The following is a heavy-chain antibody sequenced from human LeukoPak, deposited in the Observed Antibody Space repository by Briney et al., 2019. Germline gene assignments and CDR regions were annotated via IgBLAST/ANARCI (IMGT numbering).Heavy chain of an antibody. CDR2: ISSSSSYI. Sequence: GSLRLSCAASGFTFSSYSMNWVRQAPGKGLEWVSSISSSSSYIYYADSVKGRFTISRDNAKNSLYLQMNSLRAEDTAVYYCARGCSSTSCYRYFQHWGQGTLVTVSS. CDR3: ARGCSSTSCYRYFQH. V-gene: IGHV3-21*01. J-gene: IGHJ1*01. D-gene: IGHD2-2*01. CDR1: GFTFSSYS.